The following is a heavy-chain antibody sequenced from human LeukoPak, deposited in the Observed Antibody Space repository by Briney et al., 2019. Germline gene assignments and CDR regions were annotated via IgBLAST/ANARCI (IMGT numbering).Heavy chain of an antibody. Sequence: ASVKVSCKASGYTFTGYYVHWVRQAPGQGLEWMGWMNPNSGNTGYAQKFQGRVTITRNTSISTAYMELSSLRSEDTAVYYCAIRALTPYYDFWSGSPDWFDPWGQGTLVTVSS. CDR1: GYTFTGYY. V-gene: IGHV1-8*03. D-gene: IGHD3-3*01. CDR3: AIRALTPYYDFWSGSPDWFDP. CDR2: MNPNSGNT. J-gene: IGHJ5*02.